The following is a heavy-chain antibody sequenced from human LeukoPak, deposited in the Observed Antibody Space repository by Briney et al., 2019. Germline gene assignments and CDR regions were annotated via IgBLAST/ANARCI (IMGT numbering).Heavy chain of an antibody. CDR1: RVSISSYY. V-gene: IGHV4-59*08. CDR2: IYYSGST. Sequence: SETLSLTCTVSRVSISSYYWSWIRQPPGKGLEWIGYIYYSGSTNYNPSLKSRVTISVDTSKNQISLKLSSVTAADTAVYYCARLDYYDSSDAFDIWGQGTMVTVSS. J-gene: IGHJ3*02. D-gene: IGHD3-22*01. CDR3: ARLDYYDSSDAFDI.